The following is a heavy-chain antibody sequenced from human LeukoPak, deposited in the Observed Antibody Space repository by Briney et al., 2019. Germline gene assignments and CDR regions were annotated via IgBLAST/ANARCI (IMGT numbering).Heavy chain of an antibody. D-gene: IGHD6-13*01. J-gene: IGHJ6*03. CDR1: GYSFTSYW. V-gene: IGHV5-51*01. CDR2: IYPGDSDT. CDR3: ARLAAAGKVNYYYYYMDV. Sequence: GESLKVSCKGSGYSFTSYWIGWVRQMPGKGLEWMGIIYPGDSDTRYSPSFQGQVTISADKSISTAYLQWSSLKASDTAMYYCARLAAAGKVNYYYYYMDVWGKGTTVTVSS.